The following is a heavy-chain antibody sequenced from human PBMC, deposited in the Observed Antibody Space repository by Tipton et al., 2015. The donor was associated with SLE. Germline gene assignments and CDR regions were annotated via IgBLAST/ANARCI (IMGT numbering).Heavy chain of an antibody. CDR3: TTEGGHDSWNNYYHFDY. CDR2: VYNDGST. CDR1: GFNFNSYA. D-gene: IGHD3-3*01. Sequence: SLRLSCAASGFNFNSYAMSWVRQAPGKGLEWVSVVYNDGSTHYADYVKGRFTSSRDRSKNTLILQMNSLKTEDTAVYYCTTEGGHDSWNNYYHFDYWGQGTQVTVSS. V-gene: IGHV3-23*03. J-gene: IGHJ4*02.